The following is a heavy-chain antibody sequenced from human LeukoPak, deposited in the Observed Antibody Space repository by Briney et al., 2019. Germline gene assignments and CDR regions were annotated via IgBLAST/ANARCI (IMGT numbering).Heavy chain of an antibody. CDR1: GYTFISYD. CDR3: ARTQHLVLRSPLDP. J-gene: IGHJ5*02. Sequence: GASVKVFCKASGYTFISYDINWVRQATGQGLEWMGWMNPNSGNTGYAQMFQGRVTMTRNTSISTVYMELSSLRSEDTAVYYCARTQHLVLRSPLDPWGQGTLVTVSS. D-gene: IGHD6-13*01. V-gene: IGHV1-8*01. CDR2: MNPNSGNT.